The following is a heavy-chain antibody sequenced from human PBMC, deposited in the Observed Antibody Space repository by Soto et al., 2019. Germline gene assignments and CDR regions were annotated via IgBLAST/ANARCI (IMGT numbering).Heavy chain of an antibody. D-gene: IGHD4-17*01. Sequence: QVQLVESGGGVVQPGTSLRLSCAASGFTFSNYGMHWVRQAPGKGLEWVAVIYYDGSNKYSADSVKGRYSNSSDNPKNTLFLHMKSRRVVDTAISYCARDRWTTFDFLGQGALVTVSS. CDR1: GFTFSNYG. V-gene: IGHV3-33*01. CDR2: IYYDGSNK. CDR3: ARDRWTTFDF. J-gene: IGHJ4*02.